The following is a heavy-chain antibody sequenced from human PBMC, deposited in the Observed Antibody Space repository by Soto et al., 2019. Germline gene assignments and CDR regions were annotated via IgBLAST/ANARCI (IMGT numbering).Heavy chain of an antibody. D-gene: IGHD3-3*01. CDR3: AKTEARFLEWLPKGYYYGMDV. CDR2: ISYDGSNK. J-gene: IGHJ6*02. Sequence: PGGSLRLSCAASGFTFSSYGMHWVRQAPGKGLEWVAVISYDGSNKYYADSVKGRFTISRDNSKNTLYLQMNSLRAEDTAVYYCAKTEARFLEWLPKGYYYGMDVWGQGTTVTVSS. V-gene: IGHV3-30*18. CDR1: GFTFSSYG.